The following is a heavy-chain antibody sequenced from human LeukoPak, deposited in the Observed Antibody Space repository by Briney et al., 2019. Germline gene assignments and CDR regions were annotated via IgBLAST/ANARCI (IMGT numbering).Heavy chain of an antibody. Sequence: ASVKVSCKASGYTFTSYYMHWVRQAPGQGLEWMGIINPSGGSTSYAQKFQGRVTMTRDMSTSTMYMELSSLRSEDTAVYYCARDPGYYDSSGYYRDDGYYYYYMDVWGKGTTVTVSS. J-gene: IGHJ6*03. CDR1: GYTFTSYY. D-gene: IGHD3-22*01. CDR3: ARDPGYYDSSGYYRDDGYYYYYMDV. CDR2: INPSGGST. V-gene: IGHV1-46*01.